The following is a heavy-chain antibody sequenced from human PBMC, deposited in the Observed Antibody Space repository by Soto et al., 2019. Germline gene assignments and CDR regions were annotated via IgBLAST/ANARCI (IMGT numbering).Heavy chain of an antibody. J-gene: IGHJ5*02. V-gene: IGHV3-48*01. CDR3: ARHPERIAQIGWFDP. CDR2: ISSSSSTI. D-gene: IGHD6-13*01. Sequence: EVQLVESGGGLVQPGGSLRLSCAASGFTFSSYSMNWVRQAPGKGLEWVSYISSSSSTIYYADSVKGRFTISRDNAKNSRYLQMKSLRAEDTAVYYCARHPERIAQIGWFDPWGQGTLVTVSS. CDR1: GFTFSSYS.